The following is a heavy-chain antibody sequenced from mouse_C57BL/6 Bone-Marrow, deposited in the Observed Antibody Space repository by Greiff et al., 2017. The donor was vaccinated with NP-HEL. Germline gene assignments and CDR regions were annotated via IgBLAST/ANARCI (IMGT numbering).Heavy chain of an antibody. V-gene: IGHV3-1*01. CDR1: GYSITSGYD. Sequence: DVKLQESGPGMVKPSQSLSLTCTVTGYSITSGYDWHWIRHFPGNKLEWMGYISYSGSTNYNPSLKSRISITHDTSKNHFFLKLNSVTTEDTATYYCARNSVSDYAMDYWGQGTSVTVSS. CDR3: ARNSVSDYAMDY. J-gene: IGHJ4*01. CDR2: ISYSGST. D-gene: IGHD6-2*01.